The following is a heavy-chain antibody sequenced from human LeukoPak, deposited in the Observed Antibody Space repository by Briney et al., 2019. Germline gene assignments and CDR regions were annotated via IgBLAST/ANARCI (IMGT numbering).Heavy chain of an antibody. Sequence: PGGSLRLSCAASGFTFGNFWMSWVRQAPGRGLQWVASMKGDGSHIYYVDSVKGRFTISRDNARNSLYLQMNSLTAEDTAVYYCARHFGGVTTFDYWGQGALVTVSS. CDR1: GFTFGNFW. J-gene: IGHJ4*02. CDR2: MKGDGSHI. CDR3: ARHFGGVTTFDY. V-gene: IGHV3-7*01. D-gene: IGHD4-23*01.